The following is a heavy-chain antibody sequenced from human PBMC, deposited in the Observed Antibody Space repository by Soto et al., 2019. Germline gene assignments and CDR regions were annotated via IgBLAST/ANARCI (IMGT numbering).Heavy chain of an antibody. CDR3: AKDRTAASPSYWYFDS. Sequence: EVQLLESGGGLVQPGGSLRLSCAASGFIFSSYAMSWVRQAPGKGLEWVSAISGSGDSTYYADSVKGRFTISRDNSKDTLYLQMNSVRAEDTAVYYCAKDRTAASPSYWYFDSWGQGTLVTVSS. V-gene: IGHV3-23*01. D-gene: IGHD6-13*01. CDR1: GFIFSSYA. CDR2: ISGSGDST. J-gene: IGHJ4*02.